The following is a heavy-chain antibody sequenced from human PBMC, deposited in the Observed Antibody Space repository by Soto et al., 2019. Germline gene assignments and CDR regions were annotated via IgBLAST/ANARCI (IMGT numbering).Heavy chain of an antibody. Sequence: QVQLYESGPGLVKPSETLSLTCTVAGSSIRSRSHYWGWIRQPPGKGLEWLGSIYYSGTTYYNPSLKSRVTIAVDTSKNQISLKLTSVTCADMAVFYCARHATYSDSSGSYNYWYLDLWGRGTLVTVSA. CDR3: ARHATYSDSSGSYNYWYLDL. D-gene: IGHD3-22*01. CDR1: GSSIRSRSHY. J-gene: IGHJ2*01. V-gene: IGHV4-39*01. CDR2: IYYSGTT.